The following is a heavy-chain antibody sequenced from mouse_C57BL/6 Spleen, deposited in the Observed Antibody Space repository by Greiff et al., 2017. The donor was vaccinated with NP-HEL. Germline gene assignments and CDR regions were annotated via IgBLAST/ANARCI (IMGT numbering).Heavy chain of an antibody. CDR1: GFSFNTYA. CDR3: VSTVVAYYAMDY. Sequence: EVHLVESGGGLVQPKGSLKLSCAASGFSFNTYAMNWVRQAPGKGLEWVARIRSKSNNYATYYADSVKDRFTISRDDSESMLYLQMNNLKTEDTAIYYCVSTVVAYYAMDYWGQGTSVTVSS. V-gene: IGHV10-1*01. CDR2: IRSKSNNYAT. J-gene: IGHJ4*01. D-gene: IGHD1-1*01.